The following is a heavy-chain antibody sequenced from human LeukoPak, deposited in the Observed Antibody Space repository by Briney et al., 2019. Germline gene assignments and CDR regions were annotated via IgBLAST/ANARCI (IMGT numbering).Heavy chain of an antibody. Sequence: PGRCLRLACAASGFTFSTYSMNWVRQATGKGLEWVSSITSPVGRIYYADSLKGRITISRDNARSSLYLQMNSLRAEDTAVYYCATDGRSSGWYGFDYWGLGTLVTVSS. CDR1: GFTFSTYS. J-gene: IGHJ4*02. D-gene: IGHD6-19*01. CDR3: ATDGRSSGWYGFDY. V-gene: IGHV3-21*01. CDR2: ITSPVGRI.